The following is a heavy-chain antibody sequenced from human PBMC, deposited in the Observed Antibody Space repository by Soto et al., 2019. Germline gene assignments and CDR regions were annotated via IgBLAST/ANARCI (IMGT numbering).Heavy chain of an antibody. J-gene: IGHJ6*03. V-gene: IGHV4-59*08. CDR1: GGSISSYS. D-gene: IGHD7-27*01. CDR3: ARTGDRSGYYYYYMDV. Sequence: QVQLQESGPGLVKPSETLSLTCTVSGGSISSYSWIWIRQPPGKGLEWIGYIYYSGSTKYNPSLKSRVTISVDTSKNQFSLQLSSVTAADTAVYYCARTGDRSGYYYYYMDVWGKGTTVTVSS. CDR2: IYYSGST.